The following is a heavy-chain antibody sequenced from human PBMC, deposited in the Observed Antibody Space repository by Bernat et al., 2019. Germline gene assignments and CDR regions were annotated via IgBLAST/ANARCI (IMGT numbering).Heavy chain of an antibody. J-gene: IGHJ4*02. CDR3: TASYCSSTSCHPGH. V-gene: IGHV3-49*04. D-gene: IGHD2-2*01. CDR1: GFTFGDYG. Sequence: EVQLVDSGGGLVQPGRSLRLSCTASGFTFGDYGMSWVRQAPGKGLEWVGYIRSKAYGGTTEYAASVKGRFTISRDDSKSIAYLQMNSLKTEDTAVYYCTASYCSSTSCHPGHSGQGTLVTVSS. CDR2: IRSKAYGGTT.